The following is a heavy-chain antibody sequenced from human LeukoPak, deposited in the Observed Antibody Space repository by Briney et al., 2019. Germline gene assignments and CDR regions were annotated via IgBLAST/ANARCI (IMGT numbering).Heavy chain of an antibody. J-gene: IGHJ5*02. Sequence: SVKVSCKASGGTFSSYAISWVRQAPGQGLEWMGGIIPIFGTANYAQKFQGRVTITADESTSTAYMELSSLRSDDTAVYYCARAGITMVRGVYNWFDPWGQGTLVTVSS. CDR1: GGTFSSYA. D-gene: IGHD3-10*01. CDR3: ARAGITMVRGVYNWFDP. CDR2: IIPIFGTA. V-gene: IGHV1-69*13.